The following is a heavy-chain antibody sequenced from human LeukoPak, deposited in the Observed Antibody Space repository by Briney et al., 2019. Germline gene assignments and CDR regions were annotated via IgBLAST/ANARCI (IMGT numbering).Heavy chain of an antibody. V-gene: IGHV1-69*04. D-gene: IGHD5-12*01. J-gene: IGHJ3*02. CDR3: ARGRDSGYSGYDAFDI. CDR1: GGTFSSYA. Sequence: RASVKVSCKASGGTFSSYAISWVRQAPGQGLEWMGRIIPILGIANYAQKFQGRVTITADKSTSTAYMELSSLRSEDTAVYYCARGRDSGYSGYDAFDIWGQGTMVTVSS. CDR2: IIPILGIA.